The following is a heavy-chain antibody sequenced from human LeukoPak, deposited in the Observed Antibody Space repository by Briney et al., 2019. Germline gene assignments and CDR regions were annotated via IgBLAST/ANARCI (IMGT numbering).Heavy chain of an antibody. J-gene: IGHJ5*02. Sequence: SETLSLTCTVSGGSISSYYWSWIRQPPGKGLEWIGYIYYSGSTNYNPSLKSRVTISVDTSKNQFSLKLSSVTAADTAVYYCARGQQQLASNWFDPWGQGTLVTVSS. D-gene: IGHD6-13*01. CDR1: GGSISSYY. CDR3: ARGQQQLASNWFDP. CDR2: IYYSGST. V-gene: IGHV4-59*01.